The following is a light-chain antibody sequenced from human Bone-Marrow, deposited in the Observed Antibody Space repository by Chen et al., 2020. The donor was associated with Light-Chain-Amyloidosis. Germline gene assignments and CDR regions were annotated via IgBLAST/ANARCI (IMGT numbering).Light chain of an antibody. CDR2: DDS. J-gene: IGLJ3*02. CDR3: QVWDRCSDRPV. CDR1: TIVSTS. Sequence: SDVLTQPSTVTGAPGQTATTARGGNTIVSTSVHWYQQTPGQAPLLVVYDDSDRPSGIPERLSGSNSGNTATLTISRVEAGDEADYYCQVWDRCSDRPVFGGGTKLTVL. V-gene: IGLV3-21*02.